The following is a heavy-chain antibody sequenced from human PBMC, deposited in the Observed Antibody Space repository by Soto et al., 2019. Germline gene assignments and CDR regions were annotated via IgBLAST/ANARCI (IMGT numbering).Heavy chain of an antibody. D-gene: IGHD3-22*01. J-gene: IGHJ6*02. CDR3: ARSSSGYYPRGMDV. Sequence: PGGSLRLSCAASGFTFSSYSMNWVRQAPGKGLEWVSYISSSSSTIYYADSVKGRFTISRDNAKNSLYLQINSLRDEDTSVYYCARSSSGYYPRGMDVWGQGTTVTVSS. V-gene: IGHV3-48*02. CDR1: GFTFSSYS. CDR2: ISSSSSTI.